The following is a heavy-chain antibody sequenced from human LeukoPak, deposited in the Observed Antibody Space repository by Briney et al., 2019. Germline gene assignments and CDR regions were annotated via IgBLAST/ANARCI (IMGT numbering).Heavy chain of an antibody. CDR3: ARDHGSGSYYII. J-gene: IGHJ4*02. D-gene: IGHD3-10*01. V-gene: IGHV3-30*04. Sequence: GGSLRLSCAASGFTFRNYAMYWVRQAPGRGLEWAAVVSFDGNTTFYSDSVKGRFTISRDNSKNTLYLQMNSLRAEDTAVYYCARDHGSGSYYIIWGQGTLVTVSS. CDR2: VSFDGNTT. CDR1: GFTFRNYA.